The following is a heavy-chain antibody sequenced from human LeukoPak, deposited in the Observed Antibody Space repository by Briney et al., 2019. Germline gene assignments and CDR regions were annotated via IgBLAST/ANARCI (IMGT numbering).Heavy chain of an antibody. V-gene: IGHV3-48*02. J-gene: IGHJ4*02. CDR1: GFTFSSYS. CDR2: ISSSSSTI. CDR3: ARPSGSYYNY. Sequence: PGGSLRLSCAASGFTFSSYSMNWVRQAPGKGLEWVSYISSSSSTIYYADSVKGRFTISRDNAKNSLYVQMNSLRDEDTAVYYCARPSGSYYNYWGQGTLVTVSS. D-gene: IGHD3-10*01.